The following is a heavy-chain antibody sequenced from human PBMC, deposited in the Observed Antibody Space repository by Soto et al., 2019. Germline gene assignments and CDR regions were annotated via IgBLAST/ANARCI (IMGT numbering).Heavy chain of an antibody. J-gene: IGHJ5*02. CDR3: ARGAAAAGTDWFDA. V-gene: IGHV3-23*01. D-gene: IGHD6-13*01. CDR2: ITTTGRNT. Sequence: EMQLLESGGGLVQPGGSLRLSCAASGFTFISYGMTWVRQAPGKGLEWVSGITTTGRNTYYAESVKGRFTISRDNSKNVVYLQMNSLRAEDTAVYYCARGAAAAGTDWFDAWVQGTLVIVSS. CDR1: GFTFISYG.